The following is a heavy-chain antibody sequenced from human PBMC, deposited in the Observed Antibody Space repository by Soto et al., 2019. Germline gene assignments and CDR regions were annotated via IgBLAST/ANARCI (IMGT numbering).Heavy chain of an antibody. Sequence: PSQTLSLTCAISGDSVSSNSAAWNWIRQSPSRGLEWLGRTYYRSKWYNDYAVSVKSRITINPDTSKNQFSLQLNSVTPEDTAVYYCARDLGYYDSSGYYSDAFVIWGQGTMVTVSS. CDR1: GDSVSSNSAA. CDR2: TYYRSKWYN. J-gene: IGHJ3*02. D-gene: IGHD3-22*01. V-gene: IGHV6-1*01. CDR3: ARDLGYYDSSGYYSDAFVI.